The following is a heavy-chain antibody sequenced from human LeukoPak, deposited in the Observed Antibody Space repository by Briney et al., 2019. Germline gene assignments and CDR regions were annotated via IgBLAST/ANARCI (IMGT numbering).Heavy chain of an antibody. CDR3: ARCYCSSPSCFSKRFDP. V-gene: IGHV4-39*01. Sequence: KPSETLSLTCTVSGGSISSSSYYWGWIRKPPGKGLEGIGSIYYSGSTYYNPSLKSRVTISVDTSKNQFSLKLSSVTAVDTTVYDCARCYCSSPSCFSKRFDPWRQGTLVAVSS. J-gene: IGHJ5*02. CDR2: IYYSGST. CDR1: GGSISSSSYY. D-gene: IGHD2-2*01.